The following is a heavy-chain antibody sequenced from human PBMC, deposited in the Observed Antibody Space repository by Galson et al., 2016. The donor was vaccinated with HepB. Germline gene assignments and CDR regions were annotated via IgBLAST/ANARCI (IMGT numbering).Heavy chain of an antibody. D-gene: IGHD2-2*01. CDR2: ISYEGSNK. CDR1: GFMLSGYG. J-gene: IGHJ6*02. V-gene: IGHV3-30*18. CDR3: AKDLHQLLLRQNYYYGMDV. Sequence: SLRLSCAASGFMLSGYGMHWVRQAPGKGLEWVAIISYEGSNKYYADSVKGRFTIPRDNSKNTLYLQMSSLRAEDTAVYYCAKDLHQLLLRQNYYYGMDVWGQGTSVTVSS.